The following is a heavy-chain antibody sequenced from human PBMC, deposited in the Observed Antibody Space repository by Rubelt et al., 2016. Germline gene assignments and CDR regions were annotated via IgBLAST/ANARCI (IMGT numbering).Heavy chain of an antibody. J-gene: IGHJ4*02. CDR1: GGSFSGYY. D-gene: IGHD2-15*01. V-gene: IGHV4-34*01. CDR3: ARGRKVAATLFDD. Sequence: QVQLQQWGAGLLKPSETLSLTCAVYGGSFSGYYWSWIRQPPGKGLEWIGEINHSGSTNYNPSLKSRGTISVDTSKNQFSLKLSAGTAADTAVYYCARGRKVAATLFDDWGQGTLVTVSS. CDR2: INHSGST.